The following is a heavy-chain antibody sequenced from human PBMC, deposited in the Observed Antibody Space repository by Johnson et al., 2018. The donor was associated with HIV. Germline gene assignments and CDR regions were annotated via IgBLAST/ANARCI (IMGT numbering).Heavy chain of an antibody. CDR1: RFTFDDYT. J-gene: IGHJ3*02. V-gene: IGHV3-66*02. Sequence: VQLVESRGVLVQPGGSLRLSCAAPRFTFDDYTMHWVRQAPGKGLEWVSVIYSGGSTYYADSVKGRFTISRDNSKHTLYLQMNSLRAEDTAVYYCASIDAFDIWGQGTMVTVSS. CDR2: IYSGGST. CDR3: ASIDAFDI.